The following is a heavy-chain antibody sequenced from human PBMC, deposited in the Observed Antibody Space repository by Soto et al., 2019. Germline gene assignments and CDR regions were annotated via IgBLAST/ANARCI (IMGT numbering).Heavy chain of an antibody. Sequence: FSTYWMHWVRQAPGKGLLWVSRIKFDGSSTYYADSVKGRFTISRDDAKNTLFLQMNGLRVDDTAVYYCARGAKNIYAMDVWGQGTTVTVSS. J-gene: IGHJ6*02. V-gene: IGHV3-74*01. CDR3: ARGAKNIYAMDV. CDR2: IKFDGSST. CDR1: FSTYW.